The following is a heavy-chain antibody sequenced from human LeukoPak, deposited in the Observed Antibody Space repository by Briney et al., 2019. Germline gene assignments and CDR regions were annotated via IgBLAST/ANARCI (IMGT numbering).Heavy chain of an antibody. CDR1: EFTFSNYA. V-gene: IGHV3-23*01. Sequence: GGSLRLSCAASEFTFSNYAMLWVRQAPGNGLEWVSGISASGGSTWYADTVKGRFTISRDTSKNTLYLQMNSLRAEDTAVYYCAKYVSAKGPPYALDVWGQGTTVTVSS. D-gene: IGHD3-10*02. J-gene: IGHJ6*02. CDR3: AKYVSAKGPPYALDV. CDR2: ISASGGST.